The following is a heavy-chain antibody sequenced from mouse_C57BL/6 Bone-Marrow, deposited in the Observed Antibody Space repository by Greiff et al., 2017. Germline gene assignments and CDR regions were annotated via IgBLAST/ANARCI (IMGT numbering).Heavy chain of an antibody. CDR2: IDPSDSET. CDR3: ARDVYDSYDVFAY. CDR1: GYTFTSYW. V-gene: IGHV1-52*01. D-gene: IGHD2-3*01. Sequence: QVQLQQPGAELVRPGSSVKLSCKASGYTFTSYWMHWVKQRPIQGLEWIGNIDPSDSETHYNQKFKDKATVTVDKSSSTAYMQLSSLTSEDSAVYYCARDVYDSYDVFAYRGQETLVTVSA. J-gene: IGHJ3*01.